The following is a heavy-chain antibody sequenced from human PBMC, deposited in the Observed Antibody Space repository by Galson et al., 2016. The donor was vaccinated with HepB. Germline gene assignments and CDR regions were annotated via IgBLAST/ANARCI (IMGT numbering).Heavy chain of an antibody. Sequence: SVKVSCKASGYTFTDYHMHWVRQAPGQGLERMGWINPKTGVTNYAQKFQGWVTMTRDTSISTAYMEVSRLKSDDTAVYYCARDRYSGDPFPMGVWGQGTTVTVSS. J-gene: IGHJ6*02. V-gene: IGHV1-2*04. CDR3: ARDRYSGDPFPMGV. CDR2: INPKTGVT. D-gene: IGHD3-10*01. CDR1: GYTFTDYH.